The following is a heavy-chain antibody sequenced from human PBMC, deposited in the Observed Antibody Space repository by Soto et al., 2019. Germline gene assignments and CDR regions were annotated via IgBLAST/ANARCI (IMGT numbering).Heavy chain of an antibody. D-gene: IGHD6-6*01. V-gene: IGHV3-23*01. Sequence: EVQLLESGGGLVQPGGSLRLSCASSGFTFSSYAMSWVRQAQGKGLEWVSAISGSGGSTYNADSVKGRFNISRDNSKNSLYLQMNSLRVGDTDVYYYATDCGDGQSSYWGQGTLV. CDR3: ATDCGDGQSSY. CDR2: ISGSGGST. J-gene: IGHJ4*02. CDR1: GFTFSSYA.